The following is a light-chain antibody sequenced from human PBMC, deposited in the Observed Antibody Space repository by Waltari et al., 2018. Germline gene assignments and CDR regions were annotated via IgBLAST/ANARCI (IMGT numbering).Light chain of an antibody. V-gene: IGLV1-44*01. CDR3: GAWDDSPNVVV. CDR2: NNN. J-gene: IGLJ2*01. CDR1: NPNIGTNG. Sequence: QSVLTQPPSASGTPGQRLPISCSGSNPNIGTNGVTWYQQVPGTAPKLLIYNNNDRASGVPDRFSASKSGTSASLAISGLQSEDEANYYCGAWDDSPNVVVFGGGTKLTVL.